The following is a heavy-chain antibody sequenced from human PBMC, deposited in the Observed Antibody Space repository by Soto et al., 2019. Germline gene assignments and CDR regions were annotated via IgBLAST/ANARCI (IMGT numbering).Heavy chain of an antibody. J-gene: IGHJ4*02. Sequence: GESLKISCKGSGYSFTSYWIGWVRQMPGKGLEWMGIIYPGDSDTRYSPSFQGQVTISADKSISTAYLQWSSLKASDTAMYYCARQTDYYARSGYQSPQVDYWGQGTLVTVSS. CDR2: IYPGDSDT. D-gene: IGHD3-22*01. V-gene: IGHV5-51*01. CDR1: GYSFTSYW. CDR3: ARQTDYYARSGYQSPQVDY.